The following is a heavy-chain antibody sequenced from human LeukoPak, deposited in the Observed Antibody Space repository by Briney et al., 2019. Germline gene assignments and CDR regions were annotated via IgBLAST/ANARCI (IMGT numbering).Heavy chain of an antibody. Sequence: GGSLRLSCAASGFTFKNYAMNWVRQSPGQGLEWVSTISGDAVTSWYADSVKGRFTISRDNAKNSLYLQMNSLRAEDTAVYYCARSGSYYSADAFDIWGQGTMVTVSS. V-gene: IGHV3-23*01. CDR1: GFTFKNYA. CDR2: ISGDAVTS. J-gene: IGHJ3*02. CDR3: ARSGSYYSADAFDI. D-gene: IGHD1-26*01.